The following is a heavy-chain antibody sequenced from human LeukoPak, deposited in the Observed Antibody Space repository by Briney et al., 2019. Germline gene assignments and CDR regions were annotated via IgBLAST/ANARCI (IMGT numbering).Heavy chain of an antibody. CDR1: GFTFSTHT. Sequence: PGGSLRLSCSTSGFTFSTHTMAWVRQARGKGLECLSYISGSTGVIYYADSVKGRFTISRDNAKSSVSLQMDSLKVEDTAVYYCARGLYYMDVWGKGTTVTVSS. V-gene: IGHV3-48*01. CDR2: ISGSTGVI. CDR3: ARGLYYMDV. J-gene: IGHJ6*03.